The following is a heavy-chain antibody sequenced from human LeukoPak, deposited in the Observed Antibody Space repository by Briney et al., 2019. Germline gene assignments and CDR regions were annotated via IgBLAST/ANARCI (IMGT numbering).Heavy chain of an antibody. CDR3: ARSEGIYGSGSFDDYYSYGMDV. D-gene: IGHD3-10*01. CDR2: INPNSGGT. CDR1: GYTFTGYY. J-gene: IGHJ6*02. V-gene: IGHV1-2*02. Sequence: ASVKVSCKASGYTFTGYYMQWVRQAPGQGLEWMGWINPNSGGTNYAQKFQGRVTMTRDTSISTAYMESSRLRSDDTALYYCARSEGIYGSGSFDDYYSYGMDVWGQGTTVTVSS.